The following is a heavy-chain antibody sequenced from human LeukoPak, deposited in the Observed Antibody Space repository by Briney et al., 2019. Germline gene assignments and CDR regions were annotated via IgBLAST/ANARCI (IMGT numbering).Heavy chain of an antibody. J-gene: IGHJ4*02. CDR3: ATRDRNNGVDY. V-gene: IGHV3-53*01. D-gene: IGHD2-8*01. CDR2: IYSGGDT. CDR1: EFTVYNSY. Sequence: GGSLRLSCAVSEFTVYNSYMSWVRQAPGEGLEWVSIIYSGGDTFYVDSVKGRFTISRDKSKNTVYLQMNSLRAEDTAVYYCATRDRNNGVDYWGQGTQVTVSS.